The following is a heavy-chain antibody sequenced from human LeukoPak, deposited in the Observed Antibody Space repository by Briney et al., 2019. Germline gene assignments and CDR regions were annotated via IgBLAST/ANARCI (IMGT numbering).Heavy chain of an antibody. CDR3: ARRQGGGCFDY. V-gene: IGHV4-34*01. Sequence: SETLSLTCAVYGGSFSGYYWSWIRQPPGKGLEWIGEINHSGSTNYNPSLKSRVTISVDTSKNQFSLKLSSVTAADTAVYFCARRQGGGCFDYWGQGTLVSVSS. D-gene: IGHD2-21*01. J-gene: IGHJ4*02. CDR1: GGSFSGYY. CDR2: INHSGST.